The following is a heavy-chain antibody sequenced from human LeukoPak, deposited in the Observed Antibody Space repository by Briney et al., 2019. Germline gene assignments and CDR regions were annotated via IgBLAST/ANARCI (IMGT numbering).Heavy chain of an antibody. CDR3: ARGDGDYAGNWFDP. D-gene: IGHD4-17*01. V-gene: IGHV4-4*02. CDR1: GGSISSSNW. J-gene: IGHJ5*02. Sequence: SGTLSLTCTVSGGSISSSNWWSWVRQPPGKGLEWIGEIYHSGSTNYNPSPKGRVTISVDKSKNQFSLKLSSVTAADTAVYYCARGDGDYAGNWFDPWGQGTLVTVSS. CDR2: IYHSGST.